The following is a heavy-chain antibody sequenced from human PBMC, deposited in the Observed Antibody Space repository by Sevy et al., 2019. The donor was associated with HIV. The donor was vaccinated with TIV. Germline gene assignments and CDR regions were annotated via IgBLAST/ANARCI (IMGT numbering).Heavy chain of an antibody. D-gene: IGHD3-22*01. CDR1: GYTFTAYY. V-gene: IGHV1-2*04. J-gene: IGHJ3*02. CDR2: INPNSGDT. CDR3: AREKGYYDSSGYQRYDAFDI. Sequence: ASVKVSCKASGYTFTAYYIHWVRQAPGQGLEWMGWINPNSGDTSYAQKFQDWVTMTRDTSISTAYMELSRLRSDDKAVFYCAREKGYYDSSGYQRYDAFDIWGQGTMVTVSS.